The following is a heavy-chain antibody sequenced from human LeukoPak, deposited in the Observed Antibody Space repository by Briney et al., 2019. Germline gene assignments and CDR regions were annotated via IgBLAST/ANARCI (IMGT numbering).Heavy chain of an antibody. CDR2: IKQDGSEK. Sequence: HTGGSLRLSCAGSGFTFSSFWMTWVRQAPGKGLEWVANIKQDGSEKHYGDSVKGRFTISRDNAKNSAHLQLFIARAEDTAVYYCASGDKLDYWGQGTLVTVSS. CDR3: ASGDKLDY. J-gene: IGHJ4*02. V-gene: IGHV3-7*01. CDR1: GFTFSSFW. D-gene: IGHD4-17*01.